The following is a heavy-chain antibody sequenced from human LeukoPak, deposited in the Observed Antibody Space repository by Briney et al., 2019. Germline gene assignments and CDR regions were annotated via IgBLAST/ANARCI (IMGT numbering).Heavy chain of an antibody. Sequence: SETLSLTCTVSGGSISSSSYYWGWIRQPPGKGLEWIGRIYTSGSTNYNPSLKSRVTTSVDTSKNQFSLKLSSVTAADTAVYYCARDAGFGDYDYWGQGTLVTVSS. CDR2: IYTSGST. D-gene: IGHD4-17*01. V-gene: IGHV4-39*07. J-gene: IGHJ4*02. CDR1: GGSISSSSYY. CDR3: ARDAGFGDYDY.